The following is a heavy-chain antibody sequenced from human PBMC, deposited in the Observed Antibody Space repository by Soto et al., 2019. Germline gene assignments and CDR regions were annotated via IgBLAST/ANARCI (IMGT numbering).Heavy chain of an antibody. CDR2: IWYDGGNK. Sequence: QVQLVESGGGVVQPGRSLRLSCAASGFTFSSYGMHWVRQAPGKGLEWVAVIWYDGGNKYYADSVKGRFTISRDNSKNTLYLQMNSLRAEDTAVYYCAREGDDLSSTIFGDYGMDVWGQGTTVTVSS. J-gene: IGHJ6*02. CDR1: GFTFSSYG. CDR3: AREGDDLSSTIFGDYGMDV. D-gene: IGHD3-3*01. V-gene: IGHV3-33*01.